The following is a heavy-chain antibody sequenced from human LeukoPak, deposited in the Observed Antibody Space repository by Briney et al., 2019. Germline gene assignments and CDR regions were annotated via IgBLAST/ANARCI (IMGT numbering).Heavy chain of an antibody. J-gene: IGHJ4*02. D-gene: IGHD6-19*01. CDR1: GDSISGSSYY. V-gene: IGHV4-39*07. Sequence: SETLSLTCSVSGDSISGSSYYWGWIRQPPGKGLEWIGSIYYSGSTYYNPSLKSRVTISVDTSKNQFSLKLSSVTAADTAVYYCARTSSSGLVGGYYFDYWGQGTLVTVSS. CDR3: ARTSSSGLVGGYYFDY. CDR2: IYYSGST.